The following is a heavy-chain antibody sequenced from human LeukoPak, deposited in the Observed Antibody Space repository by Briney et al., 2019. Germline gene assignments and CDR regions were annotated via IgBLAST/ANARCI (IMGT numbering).Heavy chain of an antibody. D-gene: IGHD4-17*01. CDR1: GXSISSTGYY. V-gene: IGHV4-39*01. Sequence: PSETLSLTCTVSGXSISSTGYYWAWIRQPPGKGLDWIGIVYNDGGTYHNPSLKSRVTISVDTSKNQFSLKLHSVTAADTAVYYCARQRRDYDDIDYWGPGTLVTVSS. CDR2: VYNDGGT. J-gene: IGHJ4*02. CDR3: ARQRRDYDDIDY.